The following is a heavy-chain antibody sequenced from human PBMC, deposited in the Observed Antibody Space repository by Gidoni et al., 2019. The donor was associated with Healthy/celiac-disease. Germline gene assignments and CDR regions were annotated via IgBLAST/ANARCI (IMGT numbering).Heavy chain of an antibody. J-gene: IGHJ5*02. CDR2: INHSGST. Sequence: QVQLQQWGAGLLKPSETLSLTCAVYGGSFSGYYWSWIRQPPGKGLEWIGEINHSGSTNYNPSLKSRVTISVDTSKNQFSLKLSSVTAADTAVYYCARLPRATMGPPRGFDPWGQGTLVTVSS. CDR1: GGSFSGYY. V-gene: IGHV4-34*01. D-gene: IGHD3-10*01. CDR3: ARLPRATMGPPRGFDP.